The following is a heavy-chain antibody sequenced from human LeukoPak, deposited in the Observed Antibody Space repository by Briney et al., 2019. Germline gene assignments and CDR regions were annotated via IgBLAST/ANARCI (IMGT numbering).Heavy chain of an antibody. CDR3: ARGAGWYDY. V-gene: IGHV4-59*01. CDR1: GASISSDY. CDR2: IYYSGST. D-gene: IGHD6-19*01. Sequence: SETLSLTCIVSGASISSDYWSWIRQPPGKGLEWMGYIYYSGSTKYNPSLKSRVTTSVDTSKNQFSLKLSSVTAADTAVYYCARGAGWYDYWGQGTLVTVSS. J-gene: IGHJ4*02.